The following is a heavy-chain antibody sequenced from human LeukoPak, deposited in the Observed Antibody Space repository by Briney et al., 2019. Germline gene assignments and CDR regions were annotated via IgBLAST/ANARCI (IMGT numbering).Heavy chain of an antibody. CDR2: IYYSGST. V-gene: IGHV4-39*01. CDR1: GGSISSSSYY. CDR3: ARHYSLAPGRITIFGDYYFDY. D-gene: IGHD3-3*01. J-gene: IGHJ4*02. Sequence: SETLSLTCTVSGGSISSSSYYWGWIRQPPGKGLEWIGSIYYSGSTYYNPSLQSRVTISVDTSKNQFSLKLSSVTAADTAVYYCARHYSLAPGRITIFGDYYFDYWGQGTLVTVSS.